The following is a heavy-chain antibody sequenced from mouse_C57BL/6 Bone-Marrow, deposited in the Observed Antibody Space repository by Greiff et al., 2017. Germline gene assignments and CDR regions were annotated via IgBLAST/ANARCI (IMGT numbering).Heavy chain of an antibody. CDR2: ISSGGDSI. J-gene: IGHJ2*01. CDR3: TREVRSFLGPDY. Sequence: EVKLMESGEGLVQPGGSLTLSCAASGFPFSSYAMSWVRQPPETRLEWVAYISSGGDSISYADTVTGRFPISSAPARNTLYLQRSRRKSEDTARYYCTREVRSFLGPDYWGQGTTLTVSS. D-gene: IGHD2-14*01. V-gene: IGHV5-9-1*02. CDR1: GFPFSSYA.